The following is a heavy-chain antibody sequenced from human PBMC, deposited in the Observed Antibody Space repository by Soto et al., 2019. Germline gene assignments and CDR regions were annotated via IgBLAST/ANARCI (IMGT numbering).Heavy chain of an antibody. V-gene: IGHV4-34*01. CDR1: GGSFSGYY. J-gene: IGHJ4*02. CDR3: ARVTPSHSSSAHFDY. Sequence: SETLSLTCAVYGGSFSGYYWSWIRQPPGKGLEWIGEINHSGSTNYNPSLKSRVTISVDTSKNQFSLKLSSVTAADTAVYYCARVTPSHSSSAHFDYWGQGTLVTVSS. D-gene: IGHD6-6*01. CDR2: INHSGST.